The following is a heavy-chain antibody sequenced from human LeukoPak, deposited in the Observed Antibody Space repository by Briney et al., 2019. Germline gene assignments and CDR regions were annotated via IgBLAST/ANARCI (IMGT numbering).Heavy chain of an antibody. CDR1: GFTFSTYS. CDR3: ARGSTYYDSSGQVPFDY. CDR2: ISSSSSAI. Sequence: GGSLRLSCAASGFTFSTYSMNWVRQAPGKGLEWVSYISSSSSAIYYADSVKGRFTISRDNAKNSLYLQMNSLRAEDTAVYYCARGSTYYDSSGQVPFDYWGQGTLVTVSS. V-gene: IGHV3-48*01. D-gene: IGHD3-22*01. J-gene: IGHJ4*02.